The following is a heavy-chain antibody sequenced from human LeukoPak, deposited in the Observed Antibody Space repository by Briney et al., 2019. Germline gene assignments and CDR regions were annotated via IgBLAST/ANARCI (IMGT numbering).Heavy chain of an antibody. CDR3: ARELLYSSSWHNWSDP. D-gene: IGHD6-13*01. J-gene: IGHJ5*02. CDR1: GFTFSSYE. Sequence: GGSLRLSCAASGFTFSSYEMNWVRQAPGKGLEWVSYISSSGSTIYYADSVKGRFTISRDNAKNSLYLQMNSLRAEDTAVYYCARELLYSSSWHNWSDPWGQGTLVTVSS. CDR2: ISSSGSTI. V-gene: IGHV3-48*03.